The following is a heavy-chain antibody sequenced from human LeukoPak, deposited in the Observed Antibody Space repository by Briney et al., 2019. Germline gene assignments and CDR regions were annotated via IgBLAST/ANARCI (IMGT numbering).Heavy chain of an antibody. J-gene: IGHJ4*02. CDR1: GFTFSSHG. CDR2: IWYDGSNE. D-gene: IGHD2-15*01. CDR3: AKGRGYCSGGSCCFDY. V-gene: IGHV3-33*06. Sequence: GGSLRLSCAASGFTFSSHGMHWVRQAPGKGLEWVAVIWYDGSNENYVDSVKGRFTVSRDNSKNTLYLQMNSLRAEDTAVYYCAKGRGYCSGGSCCFDYWGQGTLVTVSS.